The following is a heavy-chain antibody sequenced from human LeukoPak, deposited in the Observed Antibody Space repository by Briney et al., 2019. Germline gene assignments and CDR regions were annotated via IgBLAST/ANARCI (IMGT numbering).Heavy chain of an antibody. D-gene: IGHD5-24*01. V-gene: IGHV4-4*07. Sequence: SETLSLTCTVSGGSISSYYWSWTRQPAGKGLEWIGRIYTSGSTNYNPSLKSRVTMSVDTSKNQFSLKLSSVTAADTAVYYCAREMATTTYYYYYYYMDVWGKGTTVTISS. CDR1: GGSISSYY. J-gene: IGHJ6*03. CDR3: AREMATTTYYYYYYYMDV. CDR2: IYTSGST.